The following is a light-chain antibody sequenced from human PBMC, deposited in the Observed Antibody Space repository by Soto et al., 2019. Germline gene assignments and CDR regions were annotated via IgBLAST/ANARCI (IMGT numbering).Light chain of an antibody. J-gene: IGKJ1*01. CDR3: QQANTFPWT. CDR1: QDIRSN. V-gene: IGKV1-6*01. CDR2: DVS. Sequence: AIQMTQSPSSLSASVGDRVTITCRASQDIRSNLDWYQQKPGKAPKLLIYDVSNLQSGVPSRFSGSGSGTDFTLTISSLQPEDFATYFCQQANTFPWTFGQGTKVDIK.